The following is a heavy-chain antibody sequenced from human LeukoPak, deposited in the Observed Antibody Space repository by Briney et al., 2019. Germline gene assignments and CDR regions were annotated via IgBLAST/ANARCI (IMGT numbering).Heavy chain of an antibody. CDR3: ARAVGATTYWGFDY. V-gene: IGHV4-39*07. D-gene: IGHD1-26*01. CDR2: IYFSGTT. Sequence: SETLSLTCTVSGGSISSSSYYWGWIRQPPGKGLEWIGSIYFSGTTYYHPSLKSRVTMSLDTSKNQFSLKLTSVTAADTAVYYCARAVGATTYWGFDYWGRGTLVTVSS. J-gene: IGHJ4*02. CDR1: GGSISSSSYY.